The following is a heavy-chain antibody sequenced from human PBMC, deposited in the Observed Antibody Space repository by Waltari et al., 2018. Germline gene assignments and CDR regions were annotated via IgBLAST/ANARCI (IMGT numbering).Heavy chain of an antibody. CDR3: ARVISGSSSWYHP. Sequence: QVQLVQSGAEVKKPGASVKVSCKASGYTFTSSAMHWVRQAHGQRLEWMGWINADNGNTKHSQKFHGRGTITRDTSAGTAYMELRRLRSEDTAVYYCARVISGSSSWYHPWGQGTLVTVSS. J-gene: IGHJ5*02. CDR1: GYTFTSSA. D-gene: IGHD6-13*01. CDR2: INADNGNT. V-gene: IGHV1-3*01.